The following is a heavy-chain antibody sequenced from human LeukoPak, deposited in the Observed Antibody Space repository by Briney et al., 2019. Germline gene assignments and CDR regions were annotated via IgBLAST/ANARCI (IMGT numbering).Heavy chain of an antibody. J-gene: IGHJ4*02. CDR3: ARQGYSGHSQGAADY. CDR1: GYTFSIYG. Sequence: ASVKVSSKASGYTFSIYGFSWVRQAPGQGLEWMGWISVYNGNTNYSQKFQGRVTMTTDTSTSTAHMELRILRSDDTAVYYCARQGYSGHSQGAADYWGQGTLVTVSS. CDR2: ISVYNGNT. D-gene: IGHD4-23*01. V-gene: IGHV1-18*01.